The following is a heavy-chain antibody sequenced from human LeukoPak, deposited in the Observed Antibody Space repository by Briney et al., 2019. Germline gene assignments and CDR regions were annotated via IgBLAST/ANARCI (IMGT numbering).Heavy chain of an antibody. V-gene: IGHV3-20*04. D-gene: IGHD3-22*01. CDR2: INWNGGST. CDR1: GFTFDDYG. J-gene: IGHJ4*02. Sequence: AGGSLRLSCAASGFTFDDYGMSWVRQAPGKGLEWVSGINWNGGSTGYADSVKGRFTISRDNAKNSLYLQMNSLRAEDTALYYCARGYYYDSSGYYGTFDYWGQGTLVTVPS. CDR3: ARGYYYDSSGYYGTFDY.